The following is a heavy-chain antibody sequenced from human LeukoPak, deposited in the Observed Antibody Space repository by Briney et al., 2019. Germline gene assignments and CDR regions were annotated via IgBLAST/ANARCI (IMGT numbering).Heavy chain of an antibody. CDR3: ASSFYGSGSSLFDY. J-gene: IGHJ4*02. CDR2: IYYTGST. D-gene: IGHD3-10*01. CDR1: GGSINSYY. V-gene: IGHV4-59*08. Sequence: SETLSLTCTVSGGSINSYYWSWIRQPPGKGLECIGHIYYTGSTYYNPSLESRVTISVDTAKNQISLKLSSVTAADTAVFYCASSFYGSGSSLFDYWGQGTLVTVSS.